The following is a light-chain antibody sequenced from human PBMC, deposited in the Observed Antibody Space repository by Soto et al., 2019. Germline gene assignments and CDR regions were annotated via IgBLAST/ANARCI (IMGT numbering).Light chain of an antibody. CDR3: LQHDFYPRT. CDR2: ATS. J-gene: IGKJ4*01. CDR1: QAIRNS. Sequence: DIQMTQSPSSLSASVGDRVTITCRASQAIRNSLGWYQQKPGKAPKRLIYATSSLEGGVPPRFSGCGSATGFTLTINYLQPEDFATYYCLQHDFYPRTFGGGTKVEI. V-gene: IGKV1-17*02.